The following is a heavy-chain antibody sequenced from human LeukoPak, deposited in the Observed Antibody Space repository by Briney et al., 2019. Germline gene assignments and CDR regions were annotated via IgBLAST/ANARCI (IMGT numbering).Heavy chain of an antibody. V-gene: IGHV4-4*02. D-gene: IGHD6-25*01. CDR3: AREAAGQWFDP. J-gene: IGHJ5*02. CDR1: GDSISSSNW. Sequence: SGPGLVKPSGTLSLTCAVSGDSISSSNWWSWVRRPPGKGLEWIGEIYHSGSTNYNPSLKSRVTMSLDKSKNQFSLKLTSVTAADTAVYYCAREAAGQWFDPWGQGTLVAVSS. CDR2: IYHSGST.